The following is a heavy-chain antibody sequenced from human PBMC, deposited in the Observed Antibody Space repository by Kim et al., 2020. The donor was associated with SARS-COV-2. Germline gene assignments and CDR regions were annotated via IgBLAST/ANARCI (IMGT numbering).Heavy chain of an antibody. Sequence: QSRNRQVTISVDTSKNQFSLKLSSVTAADTAVYYCARASYGSGRPRWFDPWGQGTLVTVSS. J-gene: IGHJ5*02. D-gene: IGHD3-10*01. CDR3: ARASYGSGRPRWFDP. V-gene: IGHV4-31*01.